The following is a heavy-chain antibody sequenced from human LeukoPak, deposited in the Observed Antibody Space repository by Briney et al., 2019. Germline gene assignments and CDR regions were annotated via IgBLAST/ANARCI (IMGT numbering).Heavy chain of an antibody. Sequence: GGSLRLSCTASGFTFDSYAMSWVRQAPGKGLEWVSTTSGSGGSTHYADSVRGRFTLSSDNSKNTLFLQMSSLRGDDTAIYYCAKSAAWFGQSYYFDFWGQGTLVTVSS. CDR2: TSGSGGST. CDR3: AKSAAWFGQSYYFDF. J-gene: IGHJ4*02. V-gene: IGHV3-23*01. D-gene: IGHD3-10*01. CDR1: GFTFDSYA.